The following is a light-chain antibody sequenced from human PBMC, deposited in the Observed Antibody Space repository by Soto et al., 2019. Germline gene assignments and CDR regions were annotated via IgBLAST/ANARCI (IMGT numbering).Light chain of an antibody. V-gene: IGLV1-47*01. CDR2: RNN. CDR1: SSNIGSNY. J-gene: IGLJ3*02. Sequence: QSVLTQPPSASGTPGQRVTISCSGSSSNIGSNYVYWYQQLPGTAPKLLIYRNNQRPSGVPDRFSGSKSGTSASLAISGLRSEDEADYYCAAWDDSLKAMLFGGGTKVTVL. CDR3: AAWDDSLKAML.